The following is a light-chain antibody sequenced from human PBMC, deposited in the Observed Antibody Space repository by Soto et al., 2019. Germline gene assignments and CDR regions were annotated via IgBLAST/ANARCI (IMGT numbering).Light chain of an antibody. Sequence: EIVLTQSPATLSLSPGERATLSCRASQSVSSYLAWYQQKPGQAPRLLIYDASNRATGIPARFSGSGSGTDFTLTISSLEPEDFAAYYCQQRSNWPLIFGGGTKVEIK. CDR3: QQRSNWPLI. V-gene: IGKV3-11*01. CDR1: QSVSSY. CDR2: DAS. J-gene: IGKJ4*01.